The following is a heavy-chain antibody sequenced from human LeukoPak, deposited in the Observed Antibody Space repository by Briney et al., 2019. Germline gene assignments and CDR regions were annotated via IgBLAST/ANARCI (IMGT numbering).Heavy chain of an antibody. CDR1: GDSFSNYY. Sequence: PSETLSLTCSVSGDSFSNYYWTWNRQPPGKGLEWIGYVYYSGSTNYNPSLKTRLHLSVDTSKNRFSLKLSSVTAAGTAVYYCASSPRLTTSWFLFNSWGHGTLVTVSS. J-gene: IGHJ5*01. CDR3: ASSPRLTTSWFLFNS. CDR2: VYYSGST. V-gene: IGHV4-59*08. D-gene: IGHD2-2*01.